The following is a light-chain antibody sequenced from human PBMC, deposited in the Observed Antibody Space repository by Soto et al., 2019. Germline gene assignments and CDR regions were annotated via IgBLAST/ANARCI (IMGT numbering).Light chain of an antibody. Sequence: QSVLTQPPSASGTPGQRVTMSCSRSNSNIGRNPVNWYQQLPGTAPKVLISSTNQRPSGVPDRFSGSKSGTSASLAISGLQAEDEADYYCSSYTSSSTVVFGGGTKLTVL. J-gene: IGLJ2*01. V-gene: IGLV1-44*01. CDR2: STN. CDR3: SSYTSSSTVV. CDR1: NSNIGRNP.